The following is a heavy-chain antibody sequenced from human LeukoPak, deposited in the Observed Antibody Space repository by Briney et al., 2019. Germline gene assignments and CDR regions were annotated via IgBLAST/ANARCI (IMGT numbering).Heavy chain of an antibody. J-gene: IGHJ1*01. CDR1: GYTFTSYD. Sequence: GASVKVSCKASGYTFTSYDMHWVRQAPGQGLEWMGIINPSGGSTSYAQIFQGRVTMTRDTSTSTVYMGLASLRSEDTAVYYCARVGSSWYRGSFQHWGQGTLVTVSS. V-gene: IGHV1-46*01. D-gene: IGHD6-13*01. CDR3: ARVGSSWYRGSFQH. CDR2: INPSGGST.